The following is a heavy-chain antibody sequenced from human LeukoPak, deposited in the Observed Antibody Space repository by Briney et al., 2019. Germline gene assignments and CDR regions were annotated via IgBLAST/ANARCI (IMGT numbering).Heavy chain of an antibody. J-gene: IGHJ3*02. Sequence: GGSLRLSCAASGLTFSSYSMNWVRQAPGKGLEWVSSISSSSSYIYYADSVKGRFTISRDNAKNSLYLQMNSLRAEDTAVYYCAYSSSWPREDAFDIWGQGTMVTVSS. V-gene: IGHV3-21*01. CDR3: AYSSSWPREDAFDI. D-gene: IGHD6-13*01. CDR1: GLTFSSYS. CDR2: ISSSSSYI.